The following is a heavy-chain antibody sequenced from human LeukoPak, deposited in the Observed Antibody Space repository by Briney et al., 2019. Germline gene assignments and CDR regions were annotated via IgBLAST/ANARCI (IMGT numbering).Heavy chain of an antibody. J-gene: IGHJ3*02. CDR2: ISSSGGPI. D-gene: IGHD3-22*01. CDR3: AREGYYYDSSGYDAFDI. CDR1: GFTFSDYY. V-gene: IGHV3-11*04. Sequence: GGSLRLSCAATGFTFSDYYMGWIRQAPGKGLEWVSYISSSGGPIYYADSVKGRFTISRDNAKNSLYLQMNSLRAEDTAVYYCAREGYYYDSSGYDAFDIWGQGTMVTVSS.